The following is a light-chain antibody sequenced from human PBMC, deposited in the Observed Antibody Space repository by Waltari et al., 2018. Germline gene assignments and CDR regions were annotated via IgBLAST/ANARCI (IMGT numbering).Light chain of an antibody. CDR2: RNN. J-gene: IGLJ3*02. CDR1: RSNIGSNY. CDR3: AAWDDSLSGPV. Sequence: QSVLTQSPSASGTPGQRVTIPCSGSRSNIGSNYVYWYQQLPGTAPTLRIFRNNQRPSGVPARFSGSKSGTSASLAIFGLRSEDDADYFCAAWDDSLSGPVFGGGTKLTVL. V-gene: IGLV1-47*01.